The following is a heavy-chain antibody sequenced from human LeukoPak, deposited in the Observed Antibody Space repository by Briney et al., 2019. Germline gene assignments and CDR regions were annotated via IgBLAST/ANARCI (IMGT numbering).Heavy chain of an antibody. D-gene: IGHD5-18*01. CDR1: GGSISSSSYY. CDR2: IYYSGST. Sequence: PSETLSLTCTVSGGSISSSSYYWGWIRQPPGKGLEWIGSIYYSGSTYYNPSLKSRVTISVDTSKNQFSLKLSSVTAADTAVYYCARPYDVDTWKNWFDPWGQGTLVTVSS. J-gene: IGHJ5*02. V-gene: IGHV4-39*01. CDR3: ARPYDVDTWKNWFDP.